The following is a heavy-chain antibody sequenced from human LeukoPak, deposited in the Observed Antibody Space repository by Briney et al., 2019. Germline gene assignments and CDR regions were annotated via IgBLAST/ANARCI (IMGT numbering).Heavy chain of an antibody. Sequence: GRSLRLSCAASRYTFDDYAMHWVRQAPGKGLEWVSGISWNSGSIGYADSVKGRFTISRDNAKNSLYLQMNSLRAEDTALYYCAKDLNDSSGYYYRGAFDIWGQGTMVTVSS. CDR1: RYTFDDYA. J-gene: IGHJ3*02. CDR2: ISWNSGSI. D-gene: IGHD3-22*01. V-gene: IGHV3-9*01. CDR3: AKDLNDSSGYYYRGAFDI.